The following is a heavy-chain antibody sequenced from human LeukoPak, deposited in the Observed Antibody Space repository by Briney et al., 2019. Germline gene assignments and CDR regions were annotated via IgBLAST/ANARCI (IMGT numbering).Heavy chain of an antibody. Sequence: ASVKVSCKASGYTFTSYAMHWVRQAPGQRLEWMGWINAGNGNTKYSQKFQGRVTITRDTSASTAYMELSSLRSEDTAVYYCARGSGEYYYGSGSFPPPVDHWGQGTLVTVSS. V-gene: IGHV1-3*01. D-gene: IGHD3-10*01. CDR2: INAGNGNT. J-gene: IGHJ4*02. CDR3: ARGSGEYYYGSGSFPPPVDH. CDR1: GYTFTSYA.